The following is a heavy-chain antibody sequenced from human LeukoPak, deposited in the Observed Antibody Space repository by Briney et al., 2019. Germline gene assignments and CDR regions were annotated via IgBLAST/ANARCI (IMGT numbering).Heavy chain of an antibody. V-gene: IGHV3-23*01. CDR1: GFTFNNYV. D-gene: IGHD6-19*01. CDR2: INGGGYNT. CDR3: ARASGIFGGGWCFDY. Sequence: GGSLRLSCAASGFTFNNYVMSWVRQAPGKGLEWVSTINGGGYNTYYADFVKGRFTISRDNSKNTLPLQVNTLRAEDTAVYYCARASGIFGGGWCFDYWGQGTLVTVSS. J-gene: IGHJ4*02.